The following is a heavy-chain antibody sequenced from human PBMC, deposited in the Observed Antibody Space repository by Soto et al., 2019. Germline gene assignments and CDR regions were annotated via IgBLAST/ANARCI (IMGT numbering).Heavy chain of an antibody. CDR3: ARGQRYYYDSSGTDAFDI. V-gene: IGHV1-8*01. J-gene: IGHJ3*02. Sequence: QVQLVQSGAEVKKPGASVKVSCKASGYTFTSYDINWVRQATGQGIEWMGWMNPNSGNTGYAQKFQGRVTMTRNTSISTAYMELSSLRSEDTAVYYCARGQRYYYDSSGTDAFDIWSQGTMVTVSS. D-gene: IGHD3-22*01. CDR2: MNPNSGNT. CDR1: GYTFTSYD.